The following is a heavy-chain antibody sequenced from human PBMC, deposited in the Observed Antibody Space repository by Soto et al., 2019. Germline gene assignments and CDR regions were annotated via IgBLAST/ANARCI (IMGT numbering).Heavy chain of an antibody. J-gene: IGHJ4*02. D-gene: IGHD5-12*01. Sequence: EVQLVESGGGLIQPGGSLRLSCAVSGFTVRANYMSWVRQAPGKGLEWVSVIYSGGTTYYADSVKGRFIISRDISKNPLYLQMNIRRAEATAVYYSHGYGYGGQGPLVTVSS. CDR1: GFTVRANY. CDR2: IYSGGTT. V-gene: IGHV3-53*01. CDR3: HGYGY.